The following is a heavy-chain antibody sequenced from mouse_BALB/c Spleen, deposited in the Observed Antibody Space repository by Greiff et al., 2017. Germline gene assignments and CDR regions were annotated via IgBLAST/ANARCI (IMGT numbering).Heavy chain of an antibody. Sequence: VQLQQSGAELVRSGASVKLSCTASGFNIKDYYMHWVKQRPEQGLEWIGWIDPENGDTEYAPKFQGKATMTADTSSNTAYLQLSSLTSEVTAVYYCIDESPWFAYWGEGTLVTDSA. CDR2: IDPENGDT. V-gene: IGHV14-4*02. CDR1: GFNIKDYY. J-gene: IGHJ3*01. CDR3: IDESPWFAY.